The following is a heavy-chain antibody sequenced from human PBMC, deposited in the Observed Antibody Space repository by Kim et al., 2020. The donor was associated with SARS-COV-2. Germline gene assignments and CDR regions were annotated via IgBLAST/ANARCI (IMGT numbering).Heavy chain of an antibody. V-gene: IGHV1-69*04. CDR3: ARGPADP. Sequence: ILGIANYAQKFRGRDTITADKSTSTAYMELSSLRSEDTAVYYCARGPADPWGQGTLVTVSS. CDR2: ILGIA. D-gene: IGHD2-2*01. J-gene: IGHJ5*02.